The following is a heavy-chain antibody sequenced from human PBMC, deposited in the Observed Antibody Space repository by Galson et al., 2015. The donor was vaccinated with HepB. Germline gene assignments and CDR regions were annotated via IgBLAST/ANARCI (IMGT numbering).Heavy chain of an antibody. Sequence: QSGAEVKKPGESLKISCKGSGYSFTSYWIGWVRQMPGKGLEWMGIIYPGDSDTRYSPSFQGQVTISADKSISTAYLQWSSLKASDTAMYYCARLGRSSWYESAFDIWGQGTMVTVSS. J-gene: IGHJ3*02. D-gene: IGHD6-13*01. CDR1: GYSFTSYW. CDR3: ARLGRSSWYESAFDI. CDR2: IYPGDSDT. V-gene: IGHV5-51*01.